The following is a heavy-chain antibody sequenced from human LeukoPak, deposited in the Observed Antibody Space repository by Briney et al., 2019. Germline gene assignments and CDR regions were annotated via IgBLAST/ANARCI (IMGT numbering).Heavy chain of an antibody. D-gene: IGHD3-3*01. V-gene: IGHV3-30*04. Sequence: GGSLRPSCAASGFTFSSYAMHWVRQAPGKGLEWVAVISYDGSNKYYADSVKGRFTISRDNSKNTLYLQMNSLRAEDTAVYYCARDAGGYYDFWSGYPYYYYYGMDVWGQGTTVTVSS. CDR3: ARDAGGYYDFWSGYPYYYYYGMDV. J-gene: IGHJ6*02. CDR1: GFTFSSYA. CDR2: ISYDGSNK.